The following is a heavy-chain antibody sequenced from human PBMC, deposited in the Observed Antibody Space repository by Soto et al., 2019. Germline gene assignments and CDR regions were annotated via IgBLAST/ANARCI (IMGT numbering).Heavy chain of an antibody. V-gene: IGHV3-23*01. CDR2: ISAGGDRT. Sequence: GGSLRLSCATSGFTFSNYPMNWVRQAPGKGREWVSGISAGGDRTYYADSVKGRFTIFRDNSKNSVSLRMNSLRVEDTAVYYCARRVWGQGTLVTVSS. CDR3: ARRV. J-gene: IGHJ4*01. CDR1: GFTFSNYP.